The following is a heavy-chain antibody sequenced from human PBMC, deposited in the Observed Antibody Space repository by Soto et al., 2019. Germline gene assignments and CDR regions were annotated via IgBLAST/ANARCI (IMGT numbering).Heavy chain of an antibody. D-gene: IGHD2-21*02. CDR3: AREVTDGYYYYGMDV. Sequence: QVQLQESGPGLVKPSQTLSLTCTVSGGSISSGGYYWSWIRQHPGKGLEWIGYIYYSGSTYYNPYLKSRVTISVDTSKNQFSLKLSSVTAADTAVYYCAREVTDGYYYYGMDVWGQGTTVTVSS. J-gene: IGHJ6*02. CDR1: GGSISSGGYY. CDR2: IYYSGST. V-gene: IGHV4-31*03.